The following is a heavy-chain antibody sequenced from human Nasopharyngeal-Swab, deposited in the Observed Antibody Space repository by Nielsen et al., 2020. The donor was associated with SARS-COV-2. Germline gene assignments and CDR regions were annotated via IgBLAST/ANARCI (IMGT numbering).Heavy chain of an antibody. D-gene: IGHD3-16*01. Sequence: GGSLRLSCAASGFPFSSNAMHWVRQAPGKGLEWVAVISYDGSNKYYADSVKGRFTISRDNSKNTLYLQMNSLRAEDTAVYYCARERGFWRLGELPLGYWGQGTLVTVSS. CDR3: ARERGFWRLGELPLGY. V-gene: IGHV3-30-3*01. CDR1: GFPFSSNA. CDR2: ISYDGSNK. J-gene: IGHJ4*02.